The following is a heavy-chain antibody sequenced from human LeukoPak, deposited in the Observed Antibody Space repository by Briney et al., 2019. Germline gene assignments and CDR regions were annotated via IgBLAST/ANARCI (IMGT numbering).Heavy chain of an antibody. D-gene: IGHD4-23*01. CDR2: IASDGSST. Sequence: GGSLRLSCAASGFTFSSYWMNWVRRAPGKGLVWVSRIASDGSSTAYADSVKGRFSISRDNAKNTLYLQMNSLRVEDTAVYYCARGRPHGNDYWGQGTLVTVSS. V-gene: IGHV3-74*01. CDR3: ARGRPHGNDY. CDR1: GFTFSSYW. J-gene: IGHJ4*02.